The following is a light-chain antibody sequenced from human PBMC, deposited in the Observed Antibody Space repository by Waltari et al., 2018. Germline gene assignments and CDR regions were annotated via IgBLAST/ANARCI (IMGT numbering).Light chain of an antibody. CDR1: QNLLHRNGYNY. CDR2: SGS. CDR3: MQALQSPIT. J-gene: IGKJ4*01. Sequence: DFVMTQSPVSLAVIPGEPASIPCRSSQNLLHRNGYNYLNWYLQKPGQSPHLLIFSGSDRASGVPDRFSGSGSGKNVTLKISRVEAEDVGIYYCMQALQSPITFGGGTKVEIK. V-gene: IGKV2-28*01.